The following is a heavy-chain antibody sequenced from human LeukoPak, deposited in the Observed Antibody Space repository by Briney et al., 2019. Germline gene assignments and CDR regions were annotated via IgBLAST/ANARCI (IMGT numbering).Heavy chain of an antibody. D-gene: IGHD5-12*01. V-gene: IGHV3-48*04. CDR1: GFTFSSYS. J-gene: IGHJ6*02. Sequence: GGSLRLSCAASGFTFSSYSMNWVRQAPGKGLEWVSYISSSSSTIYYADSVKGRFTISRDNAKNSLYLQMNSLKTEDTAVYYCSSSMVATYDYYYGMDVWGQGTTVTVSS. CDR2: ISSSSSTI. CDR3: SSSMVATYDYYYGMDV.